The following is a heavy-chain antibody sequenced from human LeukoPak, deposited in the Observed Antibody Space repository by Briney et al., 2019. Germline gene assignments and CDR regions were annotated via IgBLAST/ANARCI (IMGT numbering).Heavy chain of an antibody. Sequence: ASVKVSCKASGYTFTSYGISWVRQAPGQGLEWMGWISAYNGNTNYAQKLQGRVTMTIDTSTSTAYMELRSLRSDDTAVYYCARGPAVLLWFGELDYYYGMDVWGQGTTVTVSS. CDR2: ISAYNGNT. V-gene: IGHV1-18*01. D-gene: IGHD3-10*01. CDR3: ARGPAVLLWFGELDYYYGMDV. J-gene: IGHJ6*02. CDR1: GYTFTSYG.